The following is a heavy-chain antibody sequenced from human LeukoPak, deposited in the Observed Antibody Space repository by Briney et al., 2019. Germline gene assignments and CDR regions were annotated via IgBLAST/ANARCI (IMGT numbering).Heavy chain of an antibody. CDR2: ISYNSGST. CDR1: GFTFSSYA. CDR3: AKDGYGPGPGYFDY. V-gene: IGHV3-23*01. Sequence: GGSLRLSCAASGFTFSSYAMNWVRQAPGKGLEWVSAISYNSGSTYYADSVKGRFTISRDNSKSTLYLQMNSLRAEDTAVYYCAKDGYGPGPGYFDYWGQGTLVTVSS. D-gene: IGHD3-10*01. J-gene: IGHJ4*02.